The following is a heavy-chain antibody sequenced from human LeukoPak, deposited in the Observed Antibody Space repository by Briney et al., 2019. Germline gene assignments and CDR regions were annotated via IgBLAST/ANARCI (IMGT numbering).Heavy chain of an antibody. CDR3: AREASIGYCSSTSCFGWFDP. CDR2: IYHSGST. Sequence: SETLSLTCAVSGGSISSGGYSWSWIRQPPGKGLEWIGYIYHSGSTYYNPSLKSRVTISVDRSKNQFSPKLSSVTAADTAVYYCAREASIGYCSSTSCFGWFDPWGQGTLVTVSS. CDR1: GGSISSGGYS. D-gene: IGHD2-2*01. V-gene: IGHV4-30-2*01. J-gene: IGHJ5*02.